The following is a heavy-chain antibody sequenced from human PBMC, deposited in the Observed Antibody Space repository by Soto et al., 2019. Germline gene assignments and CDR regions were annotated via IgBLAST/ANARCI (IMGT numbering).Heavy chain of an antibody. V-gene: IGHV4-31*03. CDR2: IYYSGST. Sequence: QVQLQESGPGLVKPSQTLSLTCTVSGGSISSGGYYWTWIRQYPGKGLEWIGYIYYSGSTFYNPPIKSRVSISVDTSKNQFSLNLSSVTAADTAVYYCARGLSVTLFDYWGQGTLVTVSS. D-gene: IGHD4-17*01. CDR3: ARGLSVTLFDY. CDR1: GGSISSGGYY. J-gene: IGHJ4*02.